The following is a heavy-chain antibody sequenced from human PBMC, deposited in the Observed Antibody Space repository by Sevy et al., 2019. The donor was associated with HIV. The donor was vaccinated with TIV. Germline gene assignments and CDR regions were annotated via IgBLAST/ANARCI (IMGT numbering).Heavy chain of an antibody. CDR2: ISSSGSTI. J-gene: IGHJ4*02. CDR1: GFTFSSYE. D-gene: IGHD3-16*01. V-gene: IGHV3-48*03. CDR3: ARGEWGGVNY. Sequence: GGPLRLSCAASGFTFSSYEMNWVRQAPGKGLEWVSYISSSGSTIYYADSVKGRFTISRDNAKNSLYLQMNSLRAEDTAVYYCARGEWGGVNYWGQGTLVTVSS.